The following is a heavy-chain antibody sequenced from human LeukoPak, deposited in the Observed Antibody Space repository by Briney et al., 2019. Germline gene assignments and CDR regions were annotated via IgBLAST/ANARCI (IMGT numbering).Heavy chain of an antibody. J-gene: IGHJ4*02. CDR3: ARGVYIAAAQYAY. CDR1: GGSISSYY. Sequence: SETLSLTCTVSGGSISSYYWSWIRQPPGKGLEWIGYIYYSGTTNYNPYLKSRVTISVATSKNPFSLKLSSVTAADTAVHYCARGVYIAAAQYAYCGQGALGTVSS. CDR2: IYYSGTT. D-gene: IGHD6-13*01. V-gene: IGHV4-59*01.